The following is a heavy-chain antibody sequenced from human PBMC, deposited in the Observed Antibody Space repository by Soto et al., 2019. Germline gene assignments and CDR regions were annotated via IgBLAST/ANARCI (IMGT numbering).Heavy chain of an antibody. Sequence: QVQLVESGGGLVKPGGSLRLSCAASGFTFSDYYMSWIRQAPGKGLEWVSYISSSSSYTNYADSVKGRFTISRDNAKNSLHLQMNSLRAEDTAVYYWARSKQQLVGWFDPWGQGTLVTVSS. J-gene: IGHJ5*02. V-gene: IGHV3-11*05. CDR1: GFTFSDYY. CDR3: ARSKQQLVGWFDP. D-gene: IGHD6-13*01. CDR2: ISSSSSYT.